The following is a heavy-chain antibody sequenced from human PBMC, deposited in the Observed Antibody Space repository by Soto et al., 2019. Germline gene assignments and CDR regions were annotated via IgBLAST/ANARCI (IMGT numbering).Heavy chain of an antibody. J-gene: IGHJ5*02. V-gene: IGHV3-23*01. CDR2: LIGGHYGT. CDR1: GFTLQNYA. CDR3: AKGKSTGDIDWFDP. D-gene: IGHD3-10*01. Sequence: PGGSLRLSCTASGFTLQNYAMAWVRQAPGKGLEWVSTLIGGHYGTAYSYSVKGRFTVSRDNSKNCLYLQMNSLGVEDTAMYFCAKGKSTGDIDWFDPWRQGSLVTVS.